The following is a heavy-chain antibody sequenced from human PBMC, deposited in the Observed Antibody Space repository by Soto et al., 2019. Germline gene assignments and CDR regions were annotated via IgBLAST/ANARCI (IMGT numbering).Heavy chain of an antibody. D-gene: IGHD6-13*01. Sequence: EVQLVESGGGLIQPGGSLRLSCAASGFTVSSNYMSWVRQAPGKGLEWVSVIYSGGSTYYADSVKGRFTISRENSKNKLYLQMNSLRAEDTAVYYCARSPGIAASGTFWFDPWGQGTLVTVSS. V-gene: IGHV3-53*01. CDR3: ARSPGIAASGTFWFDP. CDR1: GFTVSSNY. CDR2: IYSGGST. J-gene: IGHJ5*02.